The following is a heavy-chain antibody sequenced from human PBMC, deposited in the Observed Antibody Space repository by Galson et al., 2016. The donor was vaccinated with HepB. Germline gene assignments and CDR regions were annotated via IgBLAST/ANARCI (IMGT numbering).Heavy chain of an antibody. D-gene: IGHD2-21*02. CDR2: ITNIGGNT. V-gene: IGHV3-23*01. Sequence: SLRLSCAASEFTFSTYAIHWVRQAPGKGLEWVSSITNIGGNTYYADSVKGRFTISRDNSKNTLYLQMSSLRAEDTALYYCAKVDCGGDCKRFDYWGQGTLVTVSS. CDR1: EFTFSTYA. CDR3: AKVDCGGDCKRFDY. J-gene: IGHJ4*02.